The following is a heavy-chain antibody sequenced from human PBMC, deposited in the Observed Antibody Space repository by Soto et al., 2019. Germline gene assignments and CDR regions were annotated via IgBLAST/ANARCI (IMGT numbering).Heavy chain of an antibody. D-gene: IGHD3-10*01. J-gene: IGHJ6*03. V-gene: IGHV4-39*01. CDR1: GGSISSSSYY. CDR2: TYYSGST. Sequence: SETLSLTCTVSGGSISSSSYYWGWIRQPPGKGLEWIGSTYYSGSTYYNPSLKSRVTISVDTSKNQFSLKLSSVTAADTAVYYCASQTSLVLWFGESYMDVWGKGTTVTVSS. CDR3: ASQTSLVLWFGESYMDV.